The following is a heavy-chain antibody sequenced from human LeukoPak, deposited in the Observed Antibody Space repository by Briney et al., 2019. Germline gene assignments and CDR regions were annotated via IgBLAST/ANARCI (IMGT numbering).Heavy chain of an antibody. CDR1: GYTFTGYY. Sequence: ASVKVSCKASGYTFTGYYMHWVRQAPGQGLEWMGWINPNSGGTNYAQKFQGRVTMTRDTSISTAYMELSRLRSDDTAVYYCARVATQWLVRSYFDYCGQGTLVTVSS. CDR3: ARVATQWLVRSYFDY. J-gene: IGHJ4*02. V-gene: IGHV1-2*02. D-gene: IGHD6-19*01. CDR2: INPNSGGT.